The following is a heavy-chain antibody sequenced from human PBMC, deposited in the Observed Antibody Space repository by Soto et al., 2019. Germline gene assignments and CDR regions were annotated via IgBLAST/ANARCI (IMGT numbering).Heavy chain of an antibody. V-gene: IGHV3-13*01. Sequence: GGSLRLSCAASGFTFSSYDMHWVRQATGKGLEWVSAIGTAGDTYYPGSVKGRFTISRENAKNSLYLQMNSLRAEDTAVYYCARVGTGGSDDAFDIWGQGTMVTVSS. J-gene: IGHJ3*02. D-gene: IGHD7-27*01. CDR2: IGTAGDT. CDR1: GFTFSSYD. CDR3: ARVGTGGSDDAFDI.